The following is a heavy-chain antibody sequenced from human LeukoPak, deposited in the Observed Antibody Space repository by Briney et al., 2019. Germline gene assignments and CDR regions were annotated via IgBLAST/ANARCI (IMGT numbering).Heavy chain of an antibody. D-gene: IGHD1-26*01. Sequence: GGSLRLSCAASGFTFKLYWMHWVRQVPGKRPVWVSRINDDGSDTIYADSVRGRFTISRDDAKNTVYLQMNSLRAEDTAVYYCAKGEGTPLDAFDIWGQGTMVTVSS. CDR3: AKGEGTPLDAFDI. CDR1: GFTFKLYW. J-gene: IGHJ3*02. CDR2: INDDGSDT. V-gene: IGHV3-74*01.